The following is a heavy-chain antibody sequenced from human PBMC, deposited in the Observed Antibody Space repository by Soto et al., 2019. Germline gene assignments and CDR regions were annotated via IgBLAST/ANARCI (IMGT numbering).Heavy chain of an antibody. CDR1: GGSISSYY. D-gene: IGHD6-13*01. J-gene: IGHJ5*02. Sequence: PSETLSLTCTVSGGSISSYYWSWIRQPPGKGLEWIGYIYYSGSTNYNPPLKSRVTISVDTSKNQFSLKLSSVTAADTAVYYCARDGKTSNVPRIAAAGGWFDPWGQGTMVTVS. CDR2: IYYSGST. CDR3: ARDGKTSNVPRIAAAGGWFDP. V-gene: IGHV4-59*01.